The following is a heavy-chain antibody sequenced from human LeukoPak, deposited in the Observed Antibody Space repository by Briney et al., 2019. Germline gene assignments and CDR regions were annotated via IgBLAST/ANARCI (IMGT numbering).Heavy chain of an antibody. CDR2: IYHSGST. CDR1: GGSISSSNW. CDR3: ARELYYYGSVYFDY. J-gene: IGHJ4*02. V-gene: IGHV4-4*02. D-gene: IGHD3-10*01. Sequence: SETLSLTCAVSGGSISSSNWWSWVRQPPGKGLEWIGQIYHSGSTNYNPSLKSRVTISVDTSKNQFSLKLSSVTAADTAVYYCARELYYYGSVYFDYWGQGTLVTVSS.